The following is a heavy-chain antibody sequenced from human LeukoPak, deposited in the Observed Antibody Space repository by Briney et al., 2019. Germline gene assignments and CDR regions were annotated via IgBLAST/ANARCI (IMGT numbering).Heavy chain of an antibody. Sequence: GGSLRLSCAASGFTVSSNYMSWVRQAPGKGLEWGSVIYSGGSTYYADSGKGRFTISRDNYKNTLYLQMNSLRDEDTAVYYCARDGKAYDYWGQGTLVTVSS. CDR3: ARDGKAYDY. J-gene: IGHJ4*02. CDR2: IYSGGST. CDR1: GFTVSSNY. V-gene: IGHV3-66*01. D-gene: IGHD4-23*01.